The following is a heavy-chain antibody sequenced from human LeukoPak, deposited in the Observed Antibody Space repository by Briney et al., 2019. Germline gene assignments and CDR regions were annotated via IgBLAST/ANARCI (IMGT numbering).Heavy chain of an antibody. Sequence: SVKVSCKASGYTFTSYDINWVRQATGQGLEWMGGIIPIFGTANYAQKFQGRVTITADESTSTAYMELSSLRSEDTAVYYCARVRATYYYDSSGYYYFDYWGQGTLVTVSS. CDR2: IIPIFGTA. J-gene: IGHJ4*02. CDR1: GYTFTSYD. CDR3: ARVRATYYYDSSGYYYFDY. V-gene: IGHV1-69*13. D-gene: IGHD3-22*01.